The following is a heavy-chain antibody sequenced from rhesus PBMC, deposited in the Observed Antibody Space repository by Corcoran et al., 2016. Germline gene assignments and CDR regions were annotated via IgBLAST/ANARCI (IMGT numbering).Heavy chain of an antibody. J-gene: IGHJ2*01. CDR1: GYSISSGYY. Sequence: QVQLQESGPGLVKLSETLSLTCAVSGYSISSGYYWGWIRQPPGKGGEGSGSIYGSGGSNYLNPSLKSRVTLSVDTSKNQFSLKLSSVTAADTAVYYCARVGSSWSEWDTVGTEWYFDLWGPGTPITISS. CDR2: IYGSGGSN. D-gene: IGHD5-42*01. CDR3: ARVGSSWSEWDTVGTEWYFDL. V-gene: IGHV4S14*01.